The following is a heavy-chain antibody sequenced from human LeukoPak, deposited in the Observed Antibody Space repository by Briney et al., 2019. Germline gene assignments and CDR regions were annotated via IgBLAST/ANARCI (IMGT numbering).Heavy chain of an antibody. Sequence: ASVKVSCKASGGTFSSYAISWVRQAPGQGLEWMGGIIPIFGTANYAQKFQGRVTITADESTSTAYMELSSLRSEDTAVYYCARLSEGDAPNTPIDYWGQGTLVTVSS. V-gene: IGHV1-69*13. D-gene: IGHD3-16*01. CDR1: GGTFSSYA. CDR2: IIPIFGTA. J-gene: IGHJ4*02. CDR3: ARLSEGDAPNTPIDY.